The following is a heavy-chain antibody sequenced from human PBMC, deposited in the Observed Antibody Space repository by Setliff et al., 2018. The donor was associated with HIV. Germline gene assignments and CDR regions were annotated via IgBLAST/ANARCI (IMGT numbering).Heavy chain of an antibody. V-gene: IGHV1-46*01. CDR3: ARGPRSGYLYYFDY. Sequence: ASVKVSCKASGYTFTNYYIHWVRQAPGQGLEWMGIINPGGGSTNYAPNFQGRVTMTRDTSTSTVYMELSSLRSEDTAVYYCARGPRSGYLYYFDYWGQGTLVTVSS. CDR1: GYTFTNYY. J-gene: IGHJ4*02. D-gene: IGHD3-3*01. CDR2: INPGGGST.